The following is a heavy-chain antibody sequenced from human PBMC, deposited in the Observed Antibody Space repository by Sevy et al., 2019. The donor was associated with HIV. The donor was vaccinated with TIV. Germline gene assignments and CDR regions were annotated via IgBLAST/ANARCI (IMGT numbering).Heavy chain of an antibody. J-gene: IGHJ4*02. CDR2: ISYDGNNK. CDR1: GFTFSSYA. D-gene: IGHD3-22*01. CDR3: ASRYYDSTGYYYPLDY. V-gene: IGHV3-30*04. Sequence: GGSLRLSCTASGFTFSSYAMYWVRQAPEKGLEWVAVISYDGNNKDYADSVKGRFTISRDNSKNTLYLQMNSLRAEDTAVYYCASRYYDSTGYYYPLDYWGQGTLVTVSS.